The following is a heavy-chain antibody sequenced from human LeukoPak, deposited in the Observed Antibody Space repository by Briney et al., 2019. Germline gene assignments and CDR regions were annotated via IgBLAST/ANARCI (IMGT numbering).Heavy chain of an antibody. V-gene: IGHV1-69*13. D-gene: IGHD2-2*01. Sequence: GASVKVSCKASGGTFISYAISWVRQAPGQGLEWMGGIIPIFGTANYAQKFQGRVTITADESTSTAYMELSSLRSEDTAVYYCARSASPGVPAAIFFDYWGQGTLVTVSS. J-gene: IGHJ4*02. CDR3: ARSASPGVPAAIFFDY. CDR2: IIPIFGTA. CDR1: GGTFISYA.